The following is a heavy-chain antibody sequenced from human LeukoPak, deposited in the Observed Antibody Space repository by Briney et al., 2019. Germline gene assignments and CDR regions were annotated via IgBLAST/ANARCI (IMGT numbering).Heavy chain of an antibody. Sequence: ASVKVSCKASGYIFTSYYMHWLRQAPGQGGEWMGLIKPTGGGTIYAEKFQGRVTMTRDTSTSTVYMELSNLRSEDTAVYYCARGDSGSYFYWGQGTLVTVSS. V-gene: IGHV1-46*01. CDR3: ARGDSGSYFY. D-gene: IGHD1-26*01. J-gene: IGHJ4*02. CDR1: GYIFTSYY. CDR2: IKPTGGGT.